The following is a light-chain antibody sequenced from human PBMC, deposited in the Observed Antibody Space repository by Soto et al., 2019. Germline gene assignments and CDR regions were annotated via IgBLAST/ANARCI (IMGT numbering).Light chain of an antibody. J-gene: IGKJ4*01. CDR1: QSVSSY. V-gene: IGKV3-11*01. CDR2: DAS. Sequence: ETVLTQSPATLSLSPGESGTLSCRASQSVSSYLAWYQQKPGQAPRLLIYDASNTATGIPARFSGSGSGTDFTLTISSLEPEDFAVYYCQQRSNWTLAFGGGTKVDIK. CDR3: QQRSNWTLA.